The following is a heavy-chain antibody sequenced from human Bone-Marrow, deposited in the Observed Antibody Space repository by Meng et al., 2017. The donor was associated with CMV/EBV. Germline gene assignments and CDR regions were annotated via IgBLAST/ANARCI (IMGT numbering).Heavy chain of an antibody. Sequence: VKVSCKASGGTFSSYAVTWVRQAPGQGLEWMGWINPNSGGTNYAQKFQGRVTMTRDTSISTAYMELSRLRSDDTAVYYCARNRRTIFGVVMRDYYYYYGMDVWGQGTTVTGSS. D-gene: IGHD3-3*01. J-gene: IGHJ6*02. CDR1: GGTFSSYA. CDR2: INPNSGGT. CDR3: ARNRRTIFGVVMRDYYYYYGMDV. V-gene: IGHV1-2*02.